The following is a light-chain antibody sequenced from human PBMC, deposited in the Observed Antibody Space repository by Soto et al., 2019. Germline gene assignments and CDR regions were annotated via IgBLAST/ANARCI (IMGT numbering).Light chain of an antibody. Sequence: IQMTQSPSSLSASVGDRVTIPCRASQGISTYFAWYQQKPGKVPKLLIYAASTSQSGVPSRFSGSGSGTDFTLTISRLQPEDVATYYCQKYDSVPRTFGPGTKVDI. V-gene: IGKV1-27*01. J-gene: IGKJ3*01. CDR3: QKYDSVPRT. CDR2: AAS. CDR1: QGISTY.